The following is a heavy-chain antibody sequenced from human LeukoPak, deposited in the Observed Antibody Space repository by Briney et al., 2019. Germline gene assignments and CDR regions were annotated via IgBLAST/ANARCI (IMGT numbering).Heavy chain of an antibody. Sequence: ASVKVSCKASGYTFTTYDINWVRQATGQGLDWMEWMNPNSGNSGYAQKFQGRVTMTRNTSQSTAYMELSSLRSEDTAVYYCARGQYCTSFTCPYYFDYWGQGTLVTVSP. CDR3: ARGQYCTSFTCPYYFDY. CDR1: GYTFTTYD. CDR2: MNPNSGNS. V-gene: IGHV1-8*01. D-gene: IGHD2-8*01. J-gene: IGHJ4*02.